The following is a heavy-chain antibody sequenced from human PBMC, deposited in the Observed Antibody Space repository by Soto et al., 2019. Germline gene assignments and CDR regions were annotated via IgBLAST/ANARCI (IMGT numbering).Heavy chain of an antibody. CDR3: ARVPHCTVTTVNYYYMDV. CDR2: MNPNSGNT. J-gene: IGHJ6*03. D-gene: IGHD4-17*01. V-gene: IGHV1-8*01. Sequence: QVQLVQSGAEVKKPGASVKVSCKASGYTFTSYDINWVRQATGQGLEWMGSMNPNSGNTGYAQKFQGRVTMTRNTSISTAYMELSSLRSEDTAVYYCARVPHCTVTTVNYYYMDVWGKGTTVTVSS. CDR1: GYTFTSYD.